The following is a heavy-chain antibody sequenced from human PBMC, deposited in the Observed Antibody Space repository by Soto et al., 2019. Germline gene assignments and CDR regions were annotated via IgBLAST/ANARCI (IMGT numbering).Heavy chain of an antibody. Sequence: QVQLVQSGAEVKEPGASVKVSCKASGYTFVSYGISWVRQAPGQGLEWMGWISPYNDNTKYAQKFQGRVTMTTDTSTSIVYMELRSLRSDDTAVYYCSRDAQKWLVAAFEIWGQGTMVTVSS. D-gene: IGHD6-19*01. CDR1: GYTFVSYG. CDR2: ISPYNDNT. V-gene: IGHV1-18*01. J-gene: IGHJ3*02. CDR3: SRDAQKWLVAAFEI.